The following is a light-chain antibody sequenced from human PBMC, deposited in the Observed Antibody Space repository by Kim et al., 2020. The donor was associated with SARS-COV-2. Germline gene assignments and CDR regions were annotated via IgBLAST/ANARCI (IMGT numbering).Light chain of an antibody. CDR3: QQYGSSLIT. J-gene: IGKJ4*02. CDR1: QSLTGSY. Sequence: SPGERATPSGRASQSLTGSYLAWYQKKAGQAPRLFIYGASSRATGIADRFSGSGSGTDFTLTTSRLEPEDFAVYYCQQYGSSLITFGGGTKVEIK. V-gene: IGKV3-20*01. CDR2: GAS.